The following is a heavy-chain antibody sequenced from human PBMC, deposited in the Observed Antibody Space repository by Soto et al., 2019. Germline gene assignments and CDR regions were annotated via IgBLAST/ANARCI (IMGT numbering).Heavy chain of an antibody. Sequence: SETLSLTCTVTGGSISSSAFSWSWIRQPPGRGLEWIGYIYHSGSTYYIPSLRSRVAISMDRAKNQFSLHLSSVTAEDTAVYFCARVRYSDNWHGLIDFWGLGTLVTVSS. CDR2: IYHSGST. CDR1: GGSISSSAFS. D-gene: IGHD4-4*01. V-gene: IGHV4-30-2*01. CDR3: ARVRYSDNWHGLIDF. J-gene: IGHJ4*02.